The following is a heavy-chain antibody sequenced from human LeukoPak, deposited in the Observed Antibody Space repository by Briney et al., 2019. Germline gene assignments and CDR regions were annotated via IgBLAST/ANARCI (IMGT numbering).Heavy chain of an antibody. J-gene: IGHJ4*02. D-gene: IGHD1-14*01. CDR2: IYYGGST. Sequence: PSETLSLTCTVSGGSISSYYWSWIRQPPGKGLEWIGYIYYGGSTNYNPSLKSRVTLSVDASKNQFSLNLNSVTAADTAVYYCARTLTGTVFDSWGQGALVTVSS. CDR3: ARTLTGTVFDS. V-gene: IGHV4-59*12. CDR1: GGSISSYY.